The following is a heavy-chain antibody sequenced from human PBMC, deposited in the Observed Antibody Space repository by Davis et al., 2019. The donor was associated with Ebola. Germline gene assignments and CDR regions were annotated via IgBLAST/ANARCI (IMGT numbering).Heavy chain of an antibody. J-gene: IGHJ4*02. V-gene: IGHV3-64D*06. CDR3: VKERGAICRDFDH. CDR1: GFTFSYYA. Sequence: PGGSLRLSCSASGFTFSYYALHWVRQPPGKGLEYVSGLNNNGGDTYYTESVKGRFIISRDNPKNTLYLQMSSLRVEDMAVYYCVKERGAICRDFDHWGQGTLVTVSS. CDR2: LNNNGGDT. D-gene: IGHD3-10*01.